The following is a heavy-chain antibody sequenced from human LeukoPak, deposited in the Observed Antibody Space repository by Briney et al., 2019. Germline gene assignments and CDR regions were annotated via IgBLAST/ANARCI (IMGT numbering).Heavy chain of an antibody. D-gene: IGHD3-16*01. CDR3: ARPGEGNYYYYYYMDV. Sequence: ASGRVSGKASGYTVTGYYMHGVRQAPGQGGEGRGWINPNSGGTNYAQKFQGRVTMTRDTSISTAYMELSRLRSDDTAVYYCARPGEGNYYYYYYMDVWGKGTTVTVSS. J-gene: IGHJ6*03. CDR2: INPNSGGT. CDR1: GYTVTGYY. V-gene: IGHV1-2*02.